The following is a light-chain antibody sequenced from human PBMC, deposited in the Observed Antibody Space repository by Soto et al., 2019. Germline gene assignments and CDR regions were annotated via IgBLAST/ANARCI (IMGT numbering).Light chain of an antibody. CDR1: QAMSTY. J-gene: IGKJ4*01. CDR2: SAS. CDR3: QQLNGYQLA. V-gene: IGKV1-9*01. Sequence: DIQLTQSPSFLSASVGDTVTITCRASQAMSTYLAWYQQKPGKVPKLLIRSASTLQSGVPPRFSGGGSGTEFTLTISTLQPDDSGIYYCQQLNGYQLAFGEGTNVEIK.